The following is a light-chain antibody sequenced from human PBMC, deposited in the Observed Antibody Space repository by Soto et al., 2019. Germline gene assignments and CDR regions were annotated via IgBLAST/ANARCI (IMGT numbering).Light chain of an antibody. V-gene: IGKV1-27*01. CDR1: QGIRNF. Sequence: DIQMTQSPTSLSASVGDRVTITCRASQGIRNFVAWYQQKPGKPPKLLIYAASTLQSGVPSRFSGSVSGTDFTLTINSLQPEDVATYSCQKYSSVPVFGPGTKVEI. CDR2: AAS. CDR3: QKYSSVPV. J-gene: IGKJ3*01.